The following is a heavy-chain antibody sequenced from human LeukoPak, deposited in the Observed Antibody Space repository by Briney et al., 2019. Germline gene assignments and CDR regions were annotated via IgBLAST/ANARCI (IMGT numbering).Heavy chain of an antibody. V-gene: IGHV4-38-2*02. D-gene: IGHD5/OR15-5a*01. Sequence: PSETLSLTCTVSGYSISSGYYWGWIRQPPGKGLEWIGSIYHSGSTYYNPSLKSRVTISVDTSKNQFSLKLSSVTAADTAVYYCARWGQASTEGFDYWGQGTLVTVSS. CDR1: GYSISSGYY. CDR3: ARWGQASTEGFDY. J-gene: IGHJ4*02. CDR2: IYHSGST.